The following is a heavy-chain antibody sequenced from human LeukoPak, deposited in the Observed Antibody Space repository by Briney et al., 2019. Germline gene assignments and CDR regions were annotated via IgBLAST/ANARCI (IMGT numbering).Heavy chain of an antibody. V-gene: IGHV3-21*01. D-gene: IGHD5-18*01. CDR3: AREPRPPAIARDYYYGMDV. CDR2: ISSSSSYI. Sequence: GGSLRLSCAASGFTFSSYSMNWVRQAPGKGLEWVSSISSSSSYIYYADSVKGRFTISRDNAKNSLYLQMNSLRAEDTAVYYCAREPRPPAIARDYYYGMDVWGQGTMVTVSS. J-gene: IGHJ6*02. CDR1: GFTFSSYS.